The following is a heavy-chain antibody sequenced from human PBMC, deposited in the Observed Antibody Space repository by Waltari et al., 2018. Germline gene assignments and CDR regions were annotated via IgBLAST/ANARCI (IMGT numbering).Heavy chain of an antibody. CDR3: AREPLSHGIDY. Sequence: EVQLVESGGGLVQPGGSLRLPCAASGFPFRPYEMNWVRQAPGKGLEWVSYISSSGSTIYYADSVKGRFTISRDNAKNSLYLQMNSLRAEDTAVYYCAREPLSHGIDYWGQGTLVTVSS. CDR2: ISSSGSTI. V-gene: IGHV3-48*03. J-gene: IGHJ4*02. CDR1: GFPFRPYE.